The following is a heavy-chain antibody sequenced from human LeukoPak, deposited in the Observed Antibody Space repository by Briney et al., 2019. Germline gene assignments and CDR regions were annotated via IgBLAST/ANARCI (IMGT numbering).Heavy chain of an antibody. CDR1: GLTVASKY. Sequence: GGSLILSCAASGLTVASKYMNWVRQAPGKGLEWVSILYSGSDTYYSDSVMGRFTISRDNSRNTLFLQMDSLRVEDTAVYYCARVGDHYHWNFDLWGRGTLVTVSS. CDR2: LYSGSDT. D-gene: IGHD3-10*01. V-gene: IGHV3-53*01. J-gene: IGHJ2*01. CDR3: ARVGDHYHWNFDL.